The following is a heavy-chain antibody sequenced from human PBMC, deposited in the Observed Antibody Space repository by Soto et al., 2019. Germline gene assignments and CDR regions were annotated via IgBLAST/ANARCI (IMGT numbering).Heavy chain of an antibody. CDR3: GRGAIVADWYFDL. Sequence: VKVSCKASGYTFTSYGISWVRQAPGQGLEWMGWISAYNGNTNYAQKLQGRVTMTTNTSTSTAYMELRSLRSDDTAVYYCGRGAIVADWYFDLWGRGTLVTVSS. V-gene: IGHV1-18*01. CDR2: ISAYNGNT. J-gene: IGHJ2*01. CDR1: GYTFTSYG. D-gene: IGHD5-12*01.